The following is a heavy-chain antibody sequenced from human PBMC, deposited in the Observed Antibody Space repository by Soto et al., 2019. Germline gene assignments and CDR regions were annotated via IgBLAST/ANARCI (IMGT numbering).Heavy chain of an antibody. CDR3: ARDGSAAATTYYYYYYGMDV. CDR2: ISSSSSYI. CDR1: GFTFSSYS. V-gene: IGHV3-21*01. Sequence: GVLRLSCAASGFTFSSYSMNWVRQAPGKGLEWVSSISSSSSYIYYVDSVKGRFTISRDNAKNSLYLQMNSLRAEDTAVYYCARDGSAAATTYYYYYYGMDVWGQGTTVTVSS. J-gene: IGHJ6*02. D-gene: IGHD2-2*01.